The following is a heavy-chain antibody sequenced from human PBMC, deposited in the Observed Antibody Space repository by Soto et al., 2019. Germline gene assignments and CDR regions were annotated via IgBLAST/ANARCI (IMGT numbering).Heavy chain of an antibody. CDR3: ARHKDDGTGYYYYYYGMDV. Sequence: SYTLSLTCTVSGGSISSYHWSWIRQSPGKGLEWIGYTSNSAPTIYNPSLKSRVTFSADTSKNQLSLRLTSVTAADTAVYYCARHKDDGTGYYYYYYGMDVWGQGTTVX. CDR1: GGSISSYH. CDR2: TSNSAPT. D-gene: IGHD3-22*01. J-gene: IGHJ6*02. V-gene: IGHV4-59*08.